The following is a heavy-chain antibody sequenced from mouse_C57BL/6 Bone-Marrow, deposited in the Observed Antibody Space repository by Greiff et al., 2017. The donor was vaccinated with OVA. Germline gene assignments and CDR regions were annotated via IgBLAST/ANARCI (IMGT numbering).Heavy chain of an antibody. J-gene: IGHJ1*03. Sequence: QVPLQQPGAELVKPGASVKLSCKASGYTFTSYWMHWVKQRPGRGLAWIGRIDPASGGTTYNEKFKSKATLTVDKPSSTAYMQLSSLTSEDSAVYYGARCDYYGSSPYWYFDVWGTGTTVTVSS. V-gene: IGHV1-72*01. CDR2: IDPASGGT. CDR1: GYTFTSYW. CDR3: ARCDYYGSSPYWYFDV. D-gene: IGHD1-1*01.